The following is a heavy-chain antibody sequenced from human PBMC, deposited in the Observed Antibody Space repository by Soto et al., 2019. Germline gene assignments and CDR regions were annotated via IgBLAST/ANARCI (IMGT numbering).Heavy chain of an antibody. CDR3: ARQKSGSDWFDP. Sequence: SETLSLTCTVSGGSISSSGYCWAWVRQPPGKGLEWIGCIFYSGTTYYHPSLKSRVTISVDTSNNKFSLSLSSVTAADTAIYLCARQKSGSDWFDPWGQGTLVTVSS. V-gene: IGHV4-39*01. J-gene: IGHJ5*02. CDR2: IFYSGTT. CDR1: GGSISSSGYC. D-gene: IGHD2-15*01.